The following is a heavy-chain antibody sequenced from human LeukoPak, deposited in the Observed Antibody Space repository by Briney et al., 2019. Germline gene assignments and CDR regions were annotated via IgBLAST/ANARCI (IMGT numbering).Heavy chain of an antibody. CDR1: GFTLVSGYTFSTYN. CDR2: ISSSGDYI. D-gene: IGHD1-26*01. Sequence: GGSLRLSCAASGFTLVSGYTFSTYNVNWVRQAPGKGLEWVSSISSSGDYIYYADSVKGLFTISRDNAKNSLYLQMKSLRAEDTAVYYCAREGGNYGKDVWGRGTTVIVSS. J-gene: IGHJ6*02. CDR3: AREGGNYGKDV. V-gene: IGHV3-21*01.